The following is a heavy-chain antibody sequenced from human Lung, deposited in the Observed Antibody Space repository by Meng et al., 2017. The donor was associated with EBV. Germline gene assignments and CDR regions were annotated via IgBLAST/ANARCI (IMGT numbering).Heavy chain of an antibody. D-gene: IGHD5-12*01. CDR1: GFIFSKAW. CDR2: IKSQTDDEAT. CDR3: ITDQRGGRRDFDS. V-gene: IGHV3-15*07. J-gene: IGHJ4*02. Sequence: EGQLVGSGGGLGKPGGSRRLSCAASGFIFSKAWMNWVRQAPGKGLEWVGRIKSQTDDEATDYAAPVRGRFTISRDDSKNTLYLQMNSLEIEDTAVYYCITDQRGGRRDFDSWGQGTLVTVSS.